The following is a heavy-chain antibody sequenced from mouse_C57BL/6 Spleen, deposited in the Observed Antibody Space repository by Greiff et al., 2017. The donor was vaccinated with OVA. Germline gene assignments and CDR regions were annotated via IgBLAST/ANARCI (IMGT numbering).Heavy chain of an antibody. J-gene: IGHJ2*01. V-gene: IGHV5-4*01. CDR1: GFTFSSYA. Sequence: EVQLVESGGGLVKPGGSLKLSCAASGFTFSSYAMSWVRQTPEKRLEWVATISDGGSYTYYPDNVKGRFTISRDNAKNNLYLQMSHLKSEDTAMYYCARDYYGSSSHFDYWGQGTTLTVSS. D-gene: IGHD1-1*01. CDR3: ARDYYGSSSHFDY. CDR2: ISDGGSYT.